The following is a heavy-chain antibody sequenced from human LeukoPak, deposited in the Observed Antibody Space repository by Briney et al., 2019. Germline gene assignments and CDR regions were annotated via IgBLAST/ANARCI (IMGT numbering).Heavy chain of an antibody. D-gene: IGHD6-25*01. CDR1: GFTFSNSG. V-gene: IGHV3-30*02. J-gene: IGHJ4*02. Sequence: PGGSLRLSCAASGFTFSNSGMHWVREGPGRGLEGVAFIRSDGSNKYYAASVKGRFTISRDDSKNTLHLQMNSLRAEDAAIYYCARGGSGWDFDFWGQGTLVTVSS. CDR2: IRSDGSNK. CDR3: ARGGSGWDFDF.